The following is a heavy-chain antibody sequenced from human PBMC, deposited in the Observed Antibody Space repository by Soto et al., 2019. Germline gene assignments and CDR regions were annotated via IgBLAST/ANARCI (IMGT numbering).Heavy chain of an antibody. CDR2: ISGSGDST. Sequence: EVQLLESGGGLVQPGGSLRLSCAASGFTFSSYAMSWVRQAPGKGLEWVSAISGSGDSTYYADSVKGRFTISRDNSKNTQYLQMNSLRAEDTAVYYCARRTVGWYFDLWGRGTLVTVSS. D-gene: IGHD4-17*01. CDR1: GFTFSSYA. V-gene: IGHV3-23*01. CDR3: ARRTVGWYFDL. J-gene: IGHJ2*01.